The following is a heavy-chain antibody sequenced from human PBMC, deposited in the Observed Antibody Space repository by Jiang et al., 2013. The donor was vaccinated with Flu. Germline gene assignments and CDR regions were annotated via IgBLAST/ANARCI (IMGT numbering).Heavy chain of an antibody. J-gene: IGHJ6*02. CDR2: IHAGNGHT. CDR1: GQIFTTYH. CDR3: ARDIFETPSVENYAMDV. D-gene: IGHD5/OR15-5a*01. V-gene: IGHV1-3*01. Sequence: HSGAEVKKPGASVKISCKASGQIFTTYHLHWVRQAPGQRLEWMGLIHAGNGHTKYSQKFQGRVTISRDTSLELSGLRSEDTAVYYCARDIFETPSVENYAMDVWGQGTTVTVS.